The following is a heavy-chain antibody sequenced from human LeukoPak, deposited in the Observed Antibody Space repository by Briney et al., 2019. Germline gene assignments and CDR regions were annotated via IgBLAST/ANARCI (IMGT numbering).Heavy chain of an antibody. D-gene: IGHD6-13*01. CDR1: GGSFSSYY. Sequence: SETLSLTCAVYGGSFSSYYWSWIRQPPGKGLEWIGEINHSGSTNYNPSLKSRVTISVDTSKNQFSLKLSSVTAAETAGYYGARFPKQQLDYYYDCWGQGILVTASA. J-gene: IGHJ4*01. CDR3: ARFPKQQLDYYYDC. CDR2: INHSGST. V-gene: IGHV4-34*01.